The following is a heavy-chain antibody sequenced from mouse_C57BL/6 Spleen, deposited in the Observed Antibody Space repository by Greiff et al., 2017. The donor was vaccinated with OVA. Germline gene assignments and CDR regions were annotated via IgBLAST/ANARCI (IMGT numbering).Heavy chain of an antibody. CDR1: GYAFSRSW. D-gene: IGHD3-3*01. V-gene: IGHV1-82*01. CDR3: AGRGPYWYFDV. J-gene: IGHJ1*03. CDR2: FYPGDGDT. Sequence: QVQLKESGPELVQPGASVKISCKASGYAFSRSWLNWVTQRPGKGLEWIGRFYPGDGDTNYNGKFKGKATLTADKSSSPAYMQLSSLPSEDSAVYFCAGRGPYWYFDVWGTGTTVTVSS.